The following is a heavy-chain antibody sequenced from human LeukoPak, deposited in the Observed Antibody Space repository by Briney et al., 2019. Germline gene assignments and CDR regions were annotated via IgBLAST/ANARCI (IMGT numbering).Heavy chain of an antibody. V-gene: IGHV3-30-3*01. D-gene: IGHD4-17*01. CDR3: ARDAGEMTTVLFYYFDY. CDR1: GFTFNTYA. CDR2: ISYDGSIK. J-gene: IGHJ4*02. Sequence: GGSLRLSCAASGFTFNTYAMHWVRQAPGKGLEWVAVISYDGSIKYYADSVKGRFTISRDNSKNTLYLQMNSLRPDDTAIYYCARDAGEMTTVLFYYFDYWGQGTLVTVSS.